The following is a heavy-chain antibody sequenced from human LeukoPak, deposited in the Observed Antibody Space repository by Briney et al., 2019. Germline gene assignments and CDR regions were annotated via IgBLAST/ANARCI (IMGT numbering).Heavy chain of an antibody. CDR2: TYYRSQWSN. Sequence: SQTLSLTCAISGDSISSNTASWNWIRQSPSRGLEWLGRTYYRSQWSNAYAVSEISRITINPDTSKNQFSLQLNSVTPEDTAVYYCARGWQPLAAFDYWGQGTLVTVSS. CDR1: GDSISSNTAS. D-gene: IGHD6-13*01. CDR3: ARGWQPLAAFDY. V-gene: IGHV6-1*01. J-gene: IGHJ4*02.